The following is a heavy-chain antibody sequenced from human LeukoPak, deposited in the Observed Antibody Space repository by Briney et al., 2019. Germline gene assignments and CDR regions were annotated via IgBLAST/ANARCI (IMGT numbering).Heavy chain of an antibody. CDR1: GYTFTIYG. J-gene: IGHJ3*02. D-gene: IGHD3-22*01. CDR2: ISAYNGNT. CDR3: ARVTYYYDSSGSDAFDI. V-gene: IGHV1-18*01. Sequence: ASVTVSCKASGYTFTIYGISWVRQAPGQGLEWMGWISAYNGNTNYAQKLQGRVTMTTDTSASTAYMELRSLRSDDTAVYYCARVTYYYDSSGSDAFDIWGQGTMVTVSS.